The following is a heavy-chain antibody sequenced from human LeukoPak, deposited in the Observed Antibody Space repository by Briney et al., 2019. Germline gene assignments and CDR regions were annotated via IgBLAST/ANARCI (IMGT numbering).Heavy chain of an antibody. J-gene: IGHJ4*02. D-gene: IGHD6-13*01. CDR3: ASIAAAGRVWYYFDY. CDR2: INHSGST. V-gene: IGHV4-34*01. Sequence: SETLSLTCTVSGASISSSFWTWIRQSPGKGLGWIGEINHSGSTNYNPSLKSRVTISVDTSKNQFSLKLSSVTAADTAVYYCASIAAAGRVWYYFDYWGQGTLVTVSS. CDR1: GASISSSF.